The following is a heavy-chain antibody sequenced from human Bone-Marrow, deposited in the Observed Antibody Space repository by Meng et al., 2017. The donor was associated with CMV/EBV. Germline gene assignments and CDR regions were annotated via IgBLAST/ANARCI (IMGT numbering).Heavy chain of an antibody. J-gene: IGHJ4*02. CDR2: IKEDGSER. CDR3: ARVGRGEERKSSRYRQADY. D-gene: IGHD6-19*01. V-gene: IGHV3-7*01. CDR1: GFTFTRYW. Sequence: GESLKISCVASGFTFTRYWMTWVRQAPGKGLEWVAHIKEDGSERDYVDSAKDRFTISRDNAQKSLYLQMTSLRVEDTAVYYCARVGRGEERKSSRYRQADYWGQGTRVTGSS.